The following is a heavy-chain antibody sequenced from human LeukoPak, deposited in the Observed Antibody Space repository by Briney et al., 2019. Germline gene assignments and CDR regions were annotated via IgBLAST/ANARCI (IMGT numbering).Heavy chain of an antibody. V-gene: IGHV1-46*01. D-gene: IGHD6-25*01. J-gene: IGHJ4*02. CDR1: GYSFTSYF. Sequence: ASVKVSCKASGYSFTSYFIHWVRQAPGQGLEWMGIINPRVGDTTYAQKFQGRVTITRDTSTSTVYMELSSLRSEDTAVYYCARGAARGEVWSAFHYWGQGTLVTVSS. CDR3: ARGAARGEVWSAFHY. CDR2: INPRVGDT.